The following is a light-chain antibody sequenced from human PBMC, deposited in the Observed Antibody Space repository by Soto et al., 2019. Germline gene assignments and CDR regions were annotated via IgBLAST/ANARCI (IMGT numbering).Light chain of an antibody. CDR2: NAF. Sequence: DVVMTQSPLSLPVTLGQPASISCRSSQSLVYSDGNAYLSWFQQRPGLSPRRLIYNAFNRDSGVPDRFSGSGSGTEFTLKISRVEAEDVGIYYCMQGTHWPPVTFGQGTKLEIK. J-gene: IGKJ2*01. CDR1: QSLVYSDGNAY. V-gene: IGKV2-30*01. CDR3: MQGTHWPPVT.